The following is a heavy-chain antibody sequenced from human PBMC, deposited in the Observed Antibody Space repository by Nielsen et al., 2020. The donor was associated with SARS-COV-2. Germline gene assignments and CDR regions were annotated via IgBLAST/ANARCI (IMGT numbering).Heavy chain of an antibody. Sequence: SETLSLTCAISGDSVSSSSAAWNWIGQSPSRGLEWLGRTYYRSKWYNDYAVSVKSRITINPDTYKNQFSLHLNSVTPEDTAVYYCARARGAYGDYYYYYYTDVWGKGITVTVSS. CDR2: TYYRSKWYN. CDR1: GDSVSSSSAA. D-gene: IGHD4-17*01. CDR3: ARARGAYGDYYYYYYTDV. V-gene: IGHV6-1*01. J-gene: IGHJ6*03.